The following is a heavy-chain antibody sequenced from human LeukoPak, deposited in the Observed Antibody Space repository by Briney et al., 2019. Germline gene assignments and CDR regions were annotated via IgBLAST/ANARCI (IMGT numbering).Heavy chain of an antibody. CDR2: ISWNSGTI. CDR1: GFSFDNYS. Sequence: PGGSLRLSCAASGFSFDNYSMDWVRQTPGKGLDWVSCISWNSGTIGYADSVKGRFAISRDNAKNSMYLQMNSLRAEDMVLYDCAKDTSYSGSPRDAFVIWGRGTMISVSS. CDR3: AKDTSYSGSPRDAFVI. D-gene: IGHD1-26*01. J-gene: IGHJ3*02. V-gene: IGHV3-9*03.